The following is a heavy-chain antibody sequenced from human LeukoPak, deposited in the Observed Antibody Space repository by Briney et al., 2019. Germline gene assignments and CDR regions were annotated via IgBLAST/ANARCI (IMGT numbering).Heavy chain of an antibody. V-gene: IGHV4-39*07. CDR3: AKRGVPAAMVLYGMDV. J-gene: IGHJ6*02. CDR1: GGSISSSSYY. Sequence: PSETLSLTCTVSGGSISSSSYYWGWIRQPPGKGLEWIGSIYYSGSTYYNPSLKSRVTISVDTSKNQFSLKLSSVTAADTAVYYCAKRGVPAAMVLYGMDVWGQGTTVTVSS. D-gene: IGHD2-2*01. CDR2: IYYSGST.